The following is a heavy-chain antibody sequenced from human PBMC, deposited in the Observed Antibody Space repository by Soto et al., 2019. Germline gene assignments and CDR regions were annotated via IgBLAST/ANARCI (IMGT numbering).Heavy chain of an antibody. J-gene: IGHJ6*03. V-gene: IGHV3-23*01. CDR3: AKKWFGVGLMGLYMDV. CDR1: GFTFSSYA. Sequence: GGSLRLSCAASGFTFSSYAMSWVRQAPGKGLEWVSAISGSGGNTYYADSVKGRFTISRDNSKNTLYLQMNSLRAEDTAVYYCAKKWFGVGLMGLYMDVWGKGTTVTVSS. CDR2: ISGSGGNT. D-gene: IGHD3-10*01.